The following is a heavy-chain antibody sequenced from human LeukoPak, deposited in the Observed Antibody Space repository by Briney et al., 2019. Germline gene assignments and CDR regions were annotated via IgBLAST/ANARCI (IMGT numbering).Heavy chain of an antibody. J-gene: IGHJ4*02. CDR1: GFTFSPYW. Sequence: GSLRLSCAASGFTFSPYWMHWVRQAPGKGLVWVSHINPDGTTTSYADSVKGRFTISRDNAQNTLYLQMNSLRAEDTAVYYCARGTALQDYWGQGTLVTVSS. CDR2: INPDGTTT. V-gene: IGHV3-74*01. D-gene: IGHD2-2*02. CDR3: ARGTALQDY.